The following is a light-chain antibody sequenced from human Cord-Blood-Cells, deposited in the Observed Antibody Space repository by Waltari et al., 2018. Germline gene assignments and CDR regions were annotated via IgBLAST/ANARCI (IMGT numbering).Light chain of an antibody. CDR1: ALPQQY. Sequence: SYELTQSPSVSVSPGQTARITCSGDALPQQYAYWYQQKPGQAPVLVIYKDSERPSGIPERFSGSSSGTTVTLTISGVQAEDEADYYCQSADSSGTYVFGTGTKVTVL. V-gene: IGLV3-25*03. CDR2: KDS. J-gene: IGLJ1*01. CDR3: QSADSSGTYV.